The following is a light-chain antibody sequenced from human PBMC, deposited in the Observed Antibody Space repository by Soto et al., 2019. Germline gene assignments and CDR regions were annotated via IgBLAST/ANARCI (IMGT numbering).Light chain of an antibody. J-gene: IGKJ2*01. Sequence: EIVLTQSPGTLSLSPGERATLSCRASQIVSSSSLAWFQQKPGQAPRLFIYGASSRATGIPDRFSGSGSGTDFTLTISRLEPVDFAVYYCQHYGSSPQTFGQGTKLEIK. CDR2: GAS. CDR3: QHYGSSPQT. CDR1: QIVSSSS. V-gene: IGKV3-20*01.